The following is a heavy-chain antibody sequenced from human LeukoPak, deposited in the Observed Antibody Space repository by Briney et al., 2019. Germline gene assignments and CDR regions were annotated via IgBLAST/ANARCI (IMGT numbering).Heavy chain of an antibody. Sequence: ASVKVSCKASGYTFTGYYMHWVGQAPGQGLEGMGRINPNSGGTNYAQKFQRRVTMTRDTSISTAYMELRRLRSDDTAVYYCARDYYDSSGYYNYWGQGTLVTVSS. CDR2: INPNSGGT. J-gene: IGHJ4*02. D-gene: IGHD3-22*01. CDR3: ARDYYDSSGYYNY. CDR1: GYTFTGYY. V-gene: IGHV1-2*06.